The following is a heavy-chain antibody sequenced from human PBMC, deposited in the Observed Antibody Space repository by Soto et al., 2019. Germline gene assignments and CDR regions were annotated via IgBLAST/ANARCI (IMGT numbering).Heavy chain of an antibody. Sequence: GGSLRLSCAASGFTFSDYYMSWIRQAPGKGLEWVSYISSSSSYTNYADSVKGRFTISRDNAKNSLYLQMNSLRAEDTAVYYCARDRVVRGVIYYYYGMDVWGQGTTVTVSS. D-gene: IGHD3-10*01. CDR2: ISSSSSYT. V-gene: IGHV3-11*06. J-gene: IGHJ6*02. CDR3: ARDRVVRGVIYYYYGMDV. CDR1: GFTFSDYY.